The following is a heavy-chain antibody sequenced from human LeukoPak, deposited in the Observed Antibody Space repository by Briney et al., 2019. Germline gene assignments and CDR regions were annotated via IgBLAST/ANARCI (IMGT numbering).Heavy chain of an antibody. CDR1: GGSFSGYY. V-gene: IGHV4-34*01. Sequence: PSETLSLTCAVYGGSFSGYYWSWIRQPPGKGLEWIGEINHSGSTNYNPSLKSRVTISVDTSKNQFSLKLSSVTAADTAVYYCARSSNGYFDYWGQGTLVTVSS. CDR2: INHSGST. CDR3: ARSSNGYFDY. D-gene: IGHD3-16*02. J-gene: IGHJ4*02.